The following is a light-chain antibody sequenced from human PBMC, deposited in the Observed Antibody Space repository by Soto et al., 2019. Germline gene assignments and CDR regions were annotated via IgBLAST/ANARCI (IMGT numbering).Light chain of an antibody. Sequence: QSGLTQPASVSGSPGQSITISCTGTSSDVGGYKYVSWYQQHPGKAPKLIIYEVSNRPSGVSNRFSGSKSGNTASLTISGLQAEDETDYYCNSFTSSSTYVFGTGTKLTVL. CDR1: SSDVGGYKY. J-gene: IGLJ1*01. V-gene: IGLV2-14*01. CDR2: EVS. CDR3: NSFTSSSTYV.